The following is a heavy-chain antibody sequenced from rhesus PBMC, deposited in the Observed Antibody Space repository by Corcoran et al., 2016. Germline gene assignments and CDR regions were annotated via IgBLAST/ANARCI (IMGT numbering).Heavy chain of an antibody. J-gene: IGHJ4*01. V-gene: IGHV4-173*01. D-gene: IGHD1-32*01. CDR3: AREEGYNWNFFDY. CDR2: ISGSGGST. CDR1: GGPISSNY. Sequence: QLQLQESGPGLVKPSETLSLTCAVSGGPISSNYWSWIRPPPGKGLEWIGRISGSGGSTDYNPSLKSRVTISTDTSKNQFSLKLSSVTAADTAVYYCAREEGYNWNFFDYWGQGVLVTVSS.